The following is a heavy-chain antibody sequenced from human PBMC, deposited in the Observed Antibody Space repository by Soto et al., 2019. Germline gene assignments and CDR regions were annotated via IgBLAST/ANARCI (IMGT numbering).Heavy chain of an antibody. CDR2: ISTYNGNT. D-gene: IGHD3-10*01. CDR3: ALEMVRRVGSDY. CDR1: GYTFTSYD. Sequence: QVQLVQSGAEVKKPADSVKVSCKASGYTFTSYDISWVRRAPGQGLEWMGWISTYNGNTKYAQKHLVKGTMPTDTSTGTAYMVLRSLRSDDTALFYCALEMVRRVGSDYLVQGTLVTVYS. V-gene: IGHV1-18*01. J-gene: IGHJ4*02.